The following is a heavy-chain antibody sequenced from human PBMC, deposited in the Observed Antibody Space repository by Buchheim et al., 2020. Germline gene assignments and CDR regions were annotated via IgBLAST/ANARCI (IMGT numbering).Heavy chain of an antibody. V-gene: IGHV3-30*04. Sequence: QVQLVESGGGVVQPGRSLRLSCAASGFTFSSYAMHWVRQAPGKGLEWVAVISYDGSNKYYADSVKGRFTISRDNSKNTLYLQMNSLRAEDTAVYYCASGFQGRVAGTQTRYYYYGMDVWGQGTT. D-gene: IGHD1/OR15-1a*01. CDR3: ASGFQGRVAGTQTRYYYYGMDV. CDR2: ISYDGSNK. CDR1: GFTFSSYA. J-gene: IGHJ6*02.